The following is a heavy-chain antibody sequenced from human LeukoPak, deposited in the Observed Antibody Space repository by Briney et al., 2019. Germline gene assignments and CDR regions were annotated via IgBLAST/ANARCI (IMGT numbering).Heavy chain of an antibody. J-gene: IGHJ4*02. CDR3: ARERSQNLFDY. V-gene: IGHV3-20*04. Sequence: GGSLRLSCEASGFTFDDRGMSWVRQAPGKGLEWVSGINWNGVTAYADSVKGRFTISRDNAKNSLFLQMNSLRAGDTAVYYCARERSQNLFDYWGQGTLVTVSS. D-gene: IGHD2/OR15-2a*01. CDR1: GFTFDDRG. CDR2: INWNGVT.